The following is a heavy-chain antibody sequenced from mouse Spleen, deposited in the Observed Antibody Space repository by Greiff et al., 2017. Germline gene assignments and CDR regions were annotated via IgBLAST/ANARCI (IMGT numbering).Heavy chain of an antibody. J-gene: IGHJ3*01. Sequence: EVQRVESGPGLAKPSQTLSLTCSVTGYSITSDYWNWIRKFPGNKLEYMGYISYSGSTYYNPSLKSRISITRDTSKNQYYLQLNSVTTEDTATYYCAKGRYGNLAWFAYWGQGTLVTVSA. V-gene: IGHV3-8*01. CDR2: ISYSGST. CDR1: GYSITSDY. CDR3: AKGRYGNLAWFAY. D-gene: IGHD2-10*02.